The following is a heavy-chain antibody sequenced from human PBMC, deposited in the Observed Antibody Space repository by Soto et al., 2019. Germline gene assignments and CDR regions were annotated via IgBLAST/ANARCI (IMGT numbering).Heavy chain of an antibody. V-gene: IGHV4-59*11. J-gene: IGHJ4*02. D-gene: IGHD7-27*01. CDR2: IYYNGNT. CDR1: GGSISNHY. Sequence: QGQLQESGPGLVKPSETLSLTCTGAGGSISNHYWSWIRQPPGKGLEWIGYIYYNGNTNYDPSLKSRVTMSVDTSKNQFSLKLSSVTAADTAVYYCARSNWYSEYWGQGTLVTVSS. CDR3: ARSNWYSEY.